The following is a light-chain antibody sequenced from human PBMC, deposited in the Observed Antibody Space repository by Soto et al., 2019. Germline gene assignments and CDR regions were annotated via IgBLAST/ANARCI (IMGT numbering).Light chain of an antibody. Sequence: DIQMTQSPSSLSASVGDRVTITCRASQPISNYLAWYQQRPGKVPNLLISAASTLQAGVPSRFSGSGSGTEVTLSISGLQPEDGATYYCQKYNVAPFSFGPGTKVDIK. CDR2: AAS. V-gene: IGKV1-27*01. CDR3: QKYNVAPFS. J-gene: IGKJ3*01. CDR1: QPISNY.